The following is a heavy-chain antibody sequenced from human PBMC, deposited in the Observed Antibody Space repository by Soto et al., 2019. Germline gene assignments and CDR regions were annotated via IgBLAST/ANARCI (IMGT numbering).Heavy chain of an antibody. V-gene: IGHV3-48*01. J-gene: IGHJ4*02. CDR1: GFTFSSYS. D-gene: IGHD4-17*01. Sequence: GGSLRLSCAASGFTFSSYSMNWVRQAPGKGLEWVSYISSSSTIIYYTDSVKGRFTISRDNAKNSLYLQMNSLRAEDTAVYYCARDPYGDYVSFNPDYWGQGTLVTISS. CDR3: ARDPYGDYVSFNPDY. CDR2: ISSSSTII.